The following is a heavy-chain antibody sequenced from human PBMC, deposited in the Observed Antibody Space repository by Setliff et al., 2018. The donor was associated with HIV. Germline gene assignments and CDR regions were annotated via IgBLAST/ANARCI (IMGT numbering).Heavy chain of an antibody. Sequence: KPSETLSLTCAVYGGSLSNYFWTWIRQSPGRGLEWTGDINHNENTNYNPSLKSRVTISVDTSRNQFSLNLSSVTAADTAVYFCARGRLRTTMIVVTTHGALDIWGQGTVVTVSS. CDR2: INHNENT. CDR3: ARGRLRTTMIVVTTHGALDI. CDR1: GGSLSNYF. D-gene: IGHD3-22*01. J-gene: IGHJ3*02. V-gene: IGHV4-34*01.